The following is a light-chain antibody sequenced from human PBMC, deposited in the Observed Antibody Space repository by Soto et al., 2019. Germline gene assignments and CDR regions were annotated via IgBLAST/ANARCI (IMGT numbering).Light chain of an antibody. J-gene: IGKJ1*01. Sequence: EIVMTQSPATLSVSQGERATLSCRASQSVSSNLAWYQQKPGQAPRLLMYGASTRATGITDRSSGSGSGTEFTLTISSLQSEDFAVYYCQQHNNWPPWTFGQGTKVEIK. CDR2: GAS. CDR3: QQHNNWPPWT. CDR1: QSVSSN. V-gene: IGKV3-15*01.